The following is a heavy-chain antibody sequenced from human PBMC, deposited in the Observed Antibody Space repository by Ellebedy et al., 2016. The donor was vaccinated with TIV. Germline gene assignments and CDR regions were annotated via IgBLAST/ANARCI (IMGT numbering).Heavy chain of an antibody. D-gene: IGHD1-26*01. CDR3: TTVVGANIYYYYGMDV. J-gene: IGHJ6*02. CDR1: GFTFGDYA. CDR2: IKSKTDGGTT. Sequence: GESLKISCTASGFTFGDYAMSWFRQAPGKGLEWVGRIKSKTDGGTTDYAAPVKGRFTISRDDSKNTLYLQMNSLKTEDTAVYYCTTVVGANIYYYYGMDVWGQGTLVTVSS. V-gene: IGHV3-15*01.